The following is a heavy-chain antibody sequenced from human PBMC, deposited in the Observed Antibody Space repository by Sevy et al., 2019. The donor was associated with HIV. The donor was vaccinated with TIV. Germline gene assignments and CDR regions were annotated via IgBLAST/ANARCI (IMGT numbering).Heavy chain of an antibody. Sequence: GGSLRLSCAASGFTFSSYAMSWVRQAPGKGLEWVSAISGSGGSTYYADSVKGRFTISRDNSKNTLYLQMNSLRAEDTAVYYCADLIAAAGRIENYFDYWGQGTLVIVSS. CDR2: ISGSGGST. V-gene: IGHV3-23*01. D-gene: IGHD6-13*01. CDR1: GFTFSSYA. J-gene: IGHJ4*02. CDR3: ADLIAAAGRIENYFDY.